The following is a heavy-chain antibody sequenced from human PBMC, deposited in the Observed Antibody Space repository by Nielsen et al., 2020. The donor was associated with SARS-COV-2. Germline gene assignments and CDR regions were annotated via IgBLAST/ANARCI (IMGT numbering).Heavy chain of an antibody. CDR1: GFTVSSNY. CDR3: ATPTIFGVVPI. Sequence: GEYLKISCAASGFTVSSNYMSWVRQAPGKGLEWVSVIYSGGSTYYADSVKGRFTISRDNSKNTLYLQMNSLRAEDTAVYYCATPTIFGVVPIWGQGTMVTVSS. V-gene: IGHV3-66*01. J-gene: IGHJ3*02. CDR2: IYSGGST. D-gene: IGHD3-3*01.